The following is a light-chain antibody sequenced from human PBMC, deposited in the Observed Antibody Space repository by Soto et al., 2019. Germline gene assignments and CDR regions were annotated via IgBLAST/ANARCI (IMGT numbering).Light chain of an antibody. Sequence: QSVLTPAPSVSGAPGQRVALSCSGSSSNIAAGYDVHWYQQVPGTPPKLLIYGNTNRPSGVPDRFSGSKSVTSASLAITGLQAEDEADYYCQSYDSSLSRRWVFGGGTKLTVL. CDR1: SSNIAAGYD. J-gene: IGLJ3*02. CDR3: QSYDSSLSRRWV. V-gene: IGLV1-40*01. CDR2: GNT.